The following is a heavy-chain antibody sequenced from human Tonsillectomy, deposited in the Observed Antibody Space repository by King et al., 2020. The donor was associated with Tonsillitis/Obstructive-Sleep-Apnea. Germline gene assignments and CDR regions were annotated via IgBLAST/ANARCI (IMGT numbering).Heavy chain of an antibody. V-gene: IGHV3-15*07. J-gene: IGHJ4*02. CDR2: IKIKTDGGTT. CDR3: YYFDSNGDY. Sequence: VQLVESGGGLVKPGGSLRLSCAASGFTFSNAWMNWVRQAPGKGLDWVGCIKIKTDGGTTDYAAPVKGRFTITRDDSKNTLYLQMNSLKTEDTAMYYKYYFDSNGDYWGQGTLVTVSS. D-gene: IGHD3-22*01. CDR1: GFTFSNAW.